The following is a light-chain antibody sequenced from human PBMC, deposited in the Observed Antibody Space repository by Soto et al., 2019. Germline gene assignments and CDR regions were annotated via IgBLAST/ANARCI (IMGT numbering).Light chain of an antibody. CDR3: QQYNNYAS. CDR2: KAS. CDR1: QSISNW. V-gene: IGKV1-5*03. J-gene: IGKJ1*01. Sequence: DIQMTQSPSTLSASVGDRVTITCRASQSISNWLAWYQQKPGKAPNLLIYKASSLESGVPSRFSGSGYGTEFTLTINSLQPDDFATYYCQQYNNYASFGQGTKVEIK.